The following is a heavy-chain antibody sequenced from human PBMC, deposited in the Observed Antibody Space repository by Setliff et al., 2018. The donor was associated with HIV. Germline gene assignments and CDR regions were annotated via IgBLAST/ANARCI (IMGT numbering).Heavy chain of an antibody. Sequence: SGPTLVNPTQTLTLTCTFSGFSLSTRGVGVGWIRQPPGKALEWLALIYWDDDKHYSPSLKSGLTITKDTSKNQVVLTMTTMDPVDTATYYCAHQELGYCSGGSCPPPHAFDIWGQGTMVTVSS. D-gene: IGHD2-15*01. J-gene: IGHJ3*02. V-gene: IGHV2-5*02. CDR2: IYWDDDK. CDR3: AHQELGYCSGGSCPPPHAFDI. CDR1: GFSLSTRGVG.